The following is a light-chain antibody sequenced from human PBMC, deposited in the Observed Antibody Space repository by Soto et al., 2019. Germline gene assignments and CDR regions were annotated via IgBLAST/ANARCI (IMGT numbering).Light chain of an antibody. CDR3: QQRSNWPRST. CDR2: DAS. J-gene: IGKJ5*01. CDR1: QSVSSY. V-gene: IGKV3-11*01. Sequence: ELVLTQSPATLSLATGERATHSCRASQSVSSYLAWYQHKPGQAPRLLIYDASNRATGIPARCSGSGSGTDFTLTISSLEPEDFAVYYGQQRSNWPRSTFGKGTRLEIK.